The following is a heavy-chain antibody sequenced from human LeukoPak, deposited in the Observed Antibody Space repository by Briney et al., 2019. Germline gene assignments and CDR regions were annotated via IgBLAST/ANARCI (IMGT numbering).Heavy chain of an antibody. D-gene: IGHD4-11*01. J-gene: IGHJ4*02. Sequence: GGSLRLSCAASGFTFSNYGMSWVRQAPGKGLEWVSAISGSSGGGSTYYADSVKGRFTISRDNSKNTVYPQMNSLRAADTSVYYCAKDAQRGFDYSNSLEYWGQGTLVAVSS. CDR2: ISGSSGGGST. CDR1: GFTFSNYG. CDR3: AKDAQRGFDYSNSLEY. V-gene: IGHV3-23*01.